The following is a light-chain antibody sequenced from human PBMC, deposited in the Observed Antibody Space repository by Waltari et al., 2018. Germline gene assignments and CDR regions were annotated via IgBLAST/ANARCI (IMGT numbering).Light chain of an antibody. J-gene: IGKJ2*03. CDR2: GAS. CDR3: QASYTTPYS. CDR1: QGIRVD. Sequence: AIQLTQSPSSLSASVGDKVTITCRASQGIRVDLTWYQQKPGKAPKLLIYGASSLQSGVPSRFSGSGSGTNFTLTITSLQAEDFATYFCQASYTTPYSFGQGTKVEIK. V-gene: IGKV1-6*02.